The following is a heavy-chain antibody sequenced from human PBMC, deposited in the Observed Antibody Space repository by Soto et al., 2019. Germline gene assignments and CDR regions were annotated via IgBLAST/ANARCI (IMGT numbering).Heavy chain of an antibody. CDR3: ARDSSGYNRAHYYFDY. J-gene: IGHJ4*02. V-gene: IGHV1-69*01. D-gene: IGHD3-22*01. CDR2: IIPSLGTT. Sequence: QVQLVQSGAEVKKPGSSVKVSCKGSGDTFSSYGISWVRQAPGQGLEWMGGIIPSLGTTNYARRFQGRVTISADEFPTTAYMELSGLRSEDTAVYYCARDSSGYNRAHYYFDYWGQGTLVVVSS. CDR1: GDTFSSYG.